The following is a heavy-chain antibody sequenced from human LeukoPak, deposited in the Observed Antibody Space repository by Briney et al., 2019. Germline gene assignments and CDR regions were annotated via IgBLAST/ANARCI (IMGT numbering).Heavy chain of an antibody. CDR2: IYYSGST. CDR1: GGSISSGDYY. D-gene: IGHD5-24*01. J-gene: IGHJ2*01. Sequence: SETLSLTCTVSGGSISSGDYYWSWIRQPPGEGLEWIGYIYYSGSTYYNPSLKSRVTISVDTSKNQFSLKLSSVTAADTAVYYCARGLVEMATRYFELWGRGTLVTVSS. V-gene: IGHV4-30-4*01. CDR3: ARGLVEMATRYFEL.